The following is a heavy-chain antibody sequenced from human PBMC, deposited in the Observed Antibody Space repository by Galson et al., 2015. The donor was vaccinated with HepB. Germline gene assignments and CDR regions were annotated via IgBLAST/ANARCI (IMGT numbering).Heavy chain of an antibody. Sequence: SLRLSCAGFGFTFGSHWMHWVRQAPGKGLVWVSRISSDGTLTDYADSVRGRFTVSRDNAKNTTYLQMNSLRGEDTAVYYCGRVIVAATGIDYWGQGTLVTVSS. D-gene: IGHD1-26*01. CDR3: GRVIVAATGIDY. CDR1: GFTFGSHW. J-gene: IGHJ4*02. V-gene: IGHV3-74*01. CDR2: ISSDGTLT.